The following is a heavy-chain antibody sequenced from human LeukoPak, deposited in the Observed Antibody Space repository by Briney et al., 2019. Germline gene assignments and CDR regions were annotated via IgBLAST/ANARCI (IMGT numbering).Heavy chain of an antibody. J-gene: IGHJ4*02. Sequence: PGGSLTLSCAASGFTVSSNLMTWVRQSPGRGLEWLSSSYSAGATYYADSVKGQFTISRDHSNNSVSLQMTNLRVEDTAIYYCARGASRISWPGIDYWGQGTLVTVSS. CDR3: ARGASRISWPGIDY. V-gene: IGHV3-53*01. CDR2: SYSAGAT. CDR1: GFTVSSNL. D-gene: IGHD3-3*02.